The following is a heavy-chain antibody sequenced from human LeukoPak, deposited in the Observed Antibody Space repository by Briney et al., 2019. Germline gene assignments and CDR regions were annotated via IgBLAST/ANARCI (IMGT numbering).Heavy chain of an antibody. CDR2: ISWNSGSI. J-gene: IGHJ4*02. D-gene: IGHD6-6*01. CDR1: GFTCDDYA. Sequence: SLRLSCAASGFTCDDYAMHWGRQAPGKGLEWGSGISWNSGSIGYADSVKGRFTISRDNAKNSLYLQMNSLRPEATAVYYCATGKGAARPPSDYWGQGTLVTVSS. V-gene: IGHV3-9*01. CDR3: ATGKGAARPPSDY.